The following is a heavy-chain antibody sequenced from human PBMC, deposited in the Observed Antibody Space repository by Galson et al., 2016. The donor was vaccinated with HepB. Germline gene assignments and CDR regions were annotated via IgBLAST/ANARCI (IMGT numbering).Heavy chain of an antibody. Sequence: SVKVSCKASGGAFTNHVVTWLRQAPGQGLEWMGGIIPTLDLLKSAQRFRDRVTITADKSTNTVYLELRRLTSDDTAIYYCAREPDLQIVWDLDLWGRGTLVTVSS. CDR2: IIPTLDLL. V-gene: IGHV1-69*10. CDR3: AREPDLQIVWDLDL. J-gene: IGHJ2*01. D-gene: IGHD1-14*01. CDR1: GGAFTNHV.